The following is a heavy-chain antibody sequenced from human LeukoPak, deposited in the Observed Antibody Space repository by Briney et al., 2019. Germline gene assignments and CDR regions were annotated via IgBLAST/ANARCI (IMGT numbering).Heavy chain of an antibody. Sequence: SVKVSCKASGGTFSSYAISWVRQAPGQGLEWMGRIIPILGTANYAQKFQGRVTITTDESTSTAYMELSSLRSEDTAVYYCARDSSGYYEYYWYFDLWGRGTLVTVSS. CDR3: ARDSSGYYEYYWYFDL. CDR2: IIPILGTA. J-gene: IGHJ2*01. V-gene: IGHV1-69*11. D-gene: IGHD3-22*01. CDR1: GGTFSSYA.